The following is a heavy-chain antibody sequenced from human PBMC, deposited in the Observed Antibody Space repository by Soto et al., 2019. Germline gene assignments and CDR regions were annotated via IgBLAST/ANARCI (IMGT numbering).Heavy chain of an antibody. Sequence: QVQLVESGGGVVQPGRSLRLSCAASGFTFSSYGMHWVRQSPGKGLEWVAVISYDGSNKYYADSVKGRFTISRDNSKNTLYLQMNSLGADDTAVYYCAKALRAGHYYYGMDVWGQGTTVTVSS. D-gene: IGHD6-13*01. V-gene: IGHV3-30*18. CDR1: GFTFSSYG. CDR2: ISYDGSNK. J-gene: IGHJ6*02. CDR3: AKALRAGHYYYGMDV.